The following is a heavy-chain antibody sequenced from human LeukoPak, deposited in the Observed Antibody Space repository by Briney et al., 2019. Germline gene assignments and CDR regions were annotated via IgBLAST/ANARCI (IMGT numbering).Heavy chain of an antibody. Sequence: SETLSLTCTVSGGSISSYYWSWIRQPPGKGLEWIGYIYYSGSTNYNPSLKSRVTISVDTSKNQFSLKLSSVTAADTAVYYCARAGYSYGFDYWGQGTLVTVSS. CDR3: ARAGYSYGFDY. CDR1: GGSISSYY. J-gene: IGHJ4*02. D-gene: IGHD5-18*01. V-gene: IGHV4-59*01. CDR2: IYYSGST.